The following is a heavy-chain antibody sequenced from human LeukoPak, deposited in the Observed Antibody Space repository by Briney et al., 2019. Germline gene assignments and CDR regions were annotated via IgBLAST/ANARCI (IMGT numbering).Heavy chain of an antibody. CDR1: GYTFTGYY. Sequence: GASVKVSCKASGYTFTGYYMHWVRQAPGQGLEWMGWINPNSGGTNYAQKFQGRVTMTRDTSISTAYMELSRLRSDDTAVYYCAREDYYDSSGLNNWFDPWGQGTLVTVSS. D-gene: IGHD3-22*01. CDR3: AREDYYDSSGLNNWFDP. CDR2: INPNSGGT. J-gene: IGHJ5*02. V-gene: IGHV1-2*02.